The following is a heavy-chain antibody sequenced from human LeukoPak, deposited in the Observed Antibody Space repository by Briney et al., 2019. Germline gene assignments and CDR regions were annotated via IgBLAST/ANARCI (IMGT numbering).Heavy chain of an antibody. CDR2: IYPGDSDT. CDR3: ARLTGSGRGYYGMDV. Sequence: GESLKISCKGSGYSFTSYWIGWVRQMPGKGLEWMGIIYPGDSDTRYSLSFQGQVTISADKSISTAYLQWSSLKASDTAMYYCARLTGSGRGYYGMDVWGKGTTVTVSS. J-gene: IGHJ6*04. CDR1: GYSFTSYW. V-gene: IGHV5-51*01. D-gene: IGHD3-10*01.